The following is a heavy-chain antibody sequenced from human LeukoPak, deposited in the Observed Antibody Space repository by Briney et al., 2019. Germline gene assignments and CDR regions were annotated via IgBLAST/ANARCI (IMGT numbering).Heavy chain of an antibody. Sequence: PGGSLTLSCSASGFIFSNFFMHWVRQAPGKGLEWVSYISSSGSTIYYADSVKGRFTISRDNAKNSLFLQMNSLRAEDTAVYYCAKDDSGVDYWGQGALVTVSS. CDR1: GFIFSNFF. CDR3: AKDDSGVDY. V-gene: IGHV3-48*04. CDR2: ISSSGSTI. J-gene: IGHJ4*02. D-gene: IGHD3-10*01.